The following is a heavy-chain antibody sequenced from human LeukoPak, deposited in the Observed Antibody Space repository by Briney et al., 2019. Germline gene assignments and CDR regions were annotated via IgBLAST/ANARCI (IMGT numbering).Heavy chain of an antibody. Sequence: AGGSLRLSCAASGFTFSSYAMSWLRQAPGKGLEWVSSISRGGNSIYYAESVKGRFTISRDNAKNSLYLQMNSLRAEDTAVYYCARDQYLDYRGQGTLVTVSS. CDR2: ISRGGNSI. CDR3: ARDQYLDY. J-gene: IGHJ4*02. V-gene: IGHV3-11*01. CDR1: GFTFSSYA.